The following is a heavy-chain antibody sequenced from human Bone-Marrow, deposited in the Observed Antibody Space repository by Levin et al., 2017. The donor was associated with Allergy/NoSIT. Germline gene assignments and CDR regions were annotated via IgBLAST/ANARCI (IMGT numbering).Heavy chain of an antibody. CDR3: VRDGSGTYYSGSWF. Sequence: GGSLRLSCTASEFSFSSYWMTWVRQAPGKGLEWVAKIKEDGSEKYYVDSVQGRFIISRDNAKNSLYLQMNSLRVEDTALYYCVRDGSGTYYSGSWFWGQGTLVTVSS. D-gene: IGHD1-26*01. V-gene: IGHV3-7*01. CDR2: IKEDGSEK. CDR1: EFSFSSYW. J-gene: IGHJ4*02.